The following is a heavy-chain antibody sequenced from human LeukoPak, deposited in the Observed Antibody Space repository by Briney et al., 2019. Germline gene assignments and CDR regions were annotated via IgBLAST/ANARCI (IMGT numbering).Heavy chain of an antibody. J-gene: IGHJ4*02. CDR2: IAFDGSLK. D-gene: IGHD2-2*01. CDR1: GFTFSDYG. Sequence: GGSLRLSCAASGFTFSDYGMHWARQGPGKGLEWVVVIAFDGSLKFYADSVKGRFTISRDNAKNSLYLQMNSLRAEDTALYYCAKGYCSSTSCYLYFDYWGQGTLVTVSS. CDR3: AKGYCSSTSCYLYFDY. V-gene: IGHV3-30*18.